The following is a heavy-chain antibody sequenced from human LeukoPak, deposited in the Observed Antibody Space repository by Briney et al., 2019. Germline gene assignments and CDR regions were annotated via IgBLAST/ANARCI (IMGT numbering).Heavy chain of an antibody. CDR2: ISGSAGST. J-gene: IGHJ4*02. CDR3: ARGGAYHCGTSGYYYAEENFDY. V-gene: IGHV3-23*01. D-gene: IGHD3-22*01. CDR1: GFTFSTHA. Sequence: GGSLRLSCAASGFTFSTHAMSWVRQAPGKGLEWVSAISGSAGSTYYADSVKGRFTISGDNSKNTLYLQMNSLRAEDTAVYYCARGGAYHCGTSGYYYAEENFDYWGQGTLATVSS.